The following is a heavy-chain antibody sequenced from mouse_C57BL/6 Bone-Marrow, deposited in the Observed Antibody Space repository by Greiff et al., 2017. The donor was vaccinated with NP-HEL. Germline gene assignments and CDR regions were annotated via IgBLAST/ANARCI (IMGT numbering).Heavy chain of an antibody. CDR3: TDDGNPLFAY. V-gene: IGHV6-3*01. CDR1: GFTFSNYW. Sequence: EVQLVESGGGLVQPGGSMKLSCVASGFTFSNYWMNWVRQSPEKGLEWVAQIRLKSDNYATHYAESVKGRFTISRDDSKSSVYLQMNNLRAEDTGIYYCTDDGNPLFAYWGQGTLVTVSA. J-gene: IGHJ3*01. D-gene: IGHD2-1*01. CDR2: IRLKSDNYAT.